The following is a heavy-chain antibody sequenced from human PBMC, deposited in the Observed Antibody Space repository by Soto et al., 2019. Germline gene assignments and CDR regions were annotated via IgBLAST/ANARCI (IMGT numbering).Heavy chain of an antibody. D-gene: IGHD3-10*01. CDR1: GFTFSSYA. Sequence: EVQLSGSGGGLVQPGGSLRLSCAASGFTFSSYAMSWVRQAPGKGLEWVSAISGSSTSTYYADSVKGRFTISRDNSKNTLYLQINTRRAEDTAVYYCAKDPSSGFAMENYFDYWGQGTLVTVSS. CDR2: ISGSSTST. J-gene: IGHJ4*02. V-gene: IGHV3-23*01. CDR3: AKDPSSGFAMENYFDY.